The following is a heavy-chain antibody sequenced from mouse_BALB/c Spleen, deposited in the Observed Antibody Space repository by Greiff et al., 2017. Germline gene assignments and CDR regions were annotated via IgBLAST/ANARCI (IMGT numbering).Heavy chain of an antibody. CDR1: GDSITSGY. CDR2: ISYSGST. CDR3: ARRGVTTATVYCDV. D-gene: IGHD1-2*01. Sequence: VQLKESGPSLVKPSQTLSLTCSVTGDSITSGYWNWIRKFPGNKLEYMGYISYSGSTYYNPSLKSRISITRDTSKNQYYLQLNSVTTEDTATYYCARRGVTTATVYCDVWGAETTVTVSS. J-gene: IGHJ1*01. V-gene: IGHV3-8*02.